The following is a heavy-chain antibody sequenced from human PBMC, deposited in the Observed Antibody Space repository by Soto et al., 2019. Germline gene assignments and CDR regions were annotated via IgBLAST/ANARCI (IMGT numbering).Heavy chain of an antibody. J-gene: IGHJ4*02. Sequence: EVQLVESGGGLVQPGRSLRLSCAASGFTFDDHAMHWVRQAPGKRLEWVSGVNWNSRSIDYADSVKGRFTISRDNAKNSLYLQMNRLRPEATALYYCAKDHGGRSWYGGIDYWGQGTLVTVSS. CDR3: AKDHGGRSWYGGIDY. CDR2: VNWNSRSI. CDR1: GFTFDDHA. V-gene: IGHV3-9*01. D-gene: IGHD6-13*01.